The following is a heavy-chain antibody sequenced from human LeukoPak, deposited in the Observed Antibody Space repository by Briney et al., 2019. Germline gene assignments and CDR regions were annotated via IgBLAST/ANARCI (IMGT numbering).Heavy chain of an antibody. V-gene: IGHV3-7*01. CDR1: GFTFSSYW. Sequence: GGSLRLSCAASGFTFSSYWMSWVRQAPGKGLEWVANIKQGGSEKYYVDSVKGRFTISRDNAKNSLYLQMNSLRAEDTAVYYCARSLDCSSTSCYDFDYWGQGTLVTVSS. CDR3: ARSLDCSSTSCYDFDY. CDR2: IKQGGSEK. J-gene: IGHJ4*02. D-gene: IGHD2-2*01.